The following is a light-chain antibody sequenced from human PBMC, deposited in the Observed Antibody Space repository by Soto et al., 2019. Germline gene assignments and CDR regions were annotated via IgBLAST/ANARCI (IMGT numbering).Light chain of an antibody. J-gene: IGLJ2*01. Sequence: QSVLTQPPSVSGTPGHRVTISCSGGSTNIGNNYVYWYQHLPGAPPKLLIFSNNQRPPGVPDRFSGFKSGTAASLAIRGLRPEDEGDYYCAAWDDSPTTYVLIGGGTKLTVL. CDR1: STNIGNNY. CDR3: AAWDDSPTTYVL. CDR2: SNN. V-gene: IGLV1-47*02.